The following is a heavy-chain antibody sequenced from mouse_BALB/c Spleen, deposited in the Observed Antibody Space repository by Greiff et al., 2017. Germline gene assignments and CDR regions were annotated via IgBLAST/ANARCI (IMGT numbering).Heavy chain of an antibody. CDR2: ISSGGGST. CDR3: AREGFDY. Sequence: EVKLQESGGGLVKPGGSLKLSCAASGFAFSSYDMSWVRQTPEKRLEWVAYISSGGGSTYYPDTVKGRFTISRDNAKNTLYLQMSSLKSEDTAMYYCAREGFDYGGQGTTLTVSA. J-gene: IGHJ2*01. CDR1: GFAFSSYD. V-gene: IGHV5-12-1*01.